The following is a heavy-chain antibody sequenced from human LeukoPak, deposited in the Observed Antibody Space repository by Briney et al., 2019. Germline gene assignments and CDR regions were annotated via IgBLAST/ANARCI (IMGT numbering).Heavy chain of an antibody. CDR1: GGSISSGGYY. CDR2: IYYSGST. D-gene: IGHD2-15*01. Sequence: PSETLSLTCTVSGGSISSGGYYWSWIRQHPGKGLEWIGYIYYSGSTYYNPSLKSRVTISVDTSKNQFSLKLSSVTAADTAVYYCARVEDCSGGSCLSHFDYWGQGTLVTVSS. J-gene: IGHJ4*02. V-gene: IGHV4-31*03. CDR3: ARVEDCSGGSCLSHFDY.